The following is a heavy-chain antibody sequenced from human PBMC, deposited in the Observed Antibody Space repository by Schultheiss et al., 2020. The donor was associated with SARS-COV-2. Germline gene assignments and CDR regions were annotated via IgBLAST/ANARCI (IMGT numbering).Heavy chain of an antibody. D-gene: IGHD1-7*01. CDR3: ARKSGGITGTTYWFDP. V-gene: IGHV4-59*01. Sequence: SETLSLTCAVYGGSFSSYYWSWIRQPPGKGLEWIGYIYYSGSTNYNPSLKSRVTISVDTSKNQFSLKLSSVTAADTAVYYCARKSGGITGTTYWFDPWGQGTLVTVSS. CDR2: IYYSGST. CDR1: GGSFSSYY. J-gene: IGHJ5*02.